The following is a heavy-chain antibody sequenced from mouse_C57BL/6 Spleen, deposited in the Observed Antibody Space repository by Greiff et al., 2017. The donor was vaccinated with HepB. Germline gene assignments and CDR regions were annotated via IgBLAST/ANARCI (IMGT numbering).Heavy chain of an antibody. CDR1: GYTFTDYE. J-gene: IGHJ1*03. CDR2: IDPETGGT. V-gene: IGHV1-15*01. CDR3: TRGNSNYGYFDV. Sequence: VQLQQSGAELVRPGASVTLSCKASGYTFTDYEMHWVKQTPVHGLEWIGAIDPETGGTAYNQKFKGKAILTADKSSSTAYMELRSLTSEDSAVYYCTRGNSNYGYFDVWGTGTTVTVSS. D-gene: IGHD2-5*01.